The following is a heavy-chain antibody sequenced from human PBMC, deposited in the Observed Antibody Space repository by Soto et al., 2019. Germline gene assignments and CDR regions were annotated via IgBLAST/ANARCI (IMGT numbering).Heavy chain of an antibody. CDR2: ISSSSSYI. CDR1: GFTFSSYS. V-gene: IGHV3-21*01. J-gene: IGHJ6*02. D-gene: IGHD2-21*02. CDR3: ARAPWGGDSYGMDV. Sequence: ESGGGLVKPGGSLRLSCAASGFTFSSYSMNWVRQAPGKGLEWVSSISSSSSYIYYADSVKGRFTISRDNAKYSLYLQMNSLRAEDTAVYYCARAPWGGDSYGMDVWGQGTTVTVSS.